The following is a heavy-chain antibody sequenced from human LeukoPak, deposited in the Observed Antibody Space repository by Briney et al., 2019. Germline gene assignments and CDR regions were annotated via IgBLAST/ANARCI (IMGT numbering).Heavy chain of an antibody. V-gene: IGHV3-53*01. CDR1: GFTISSNY. Sequence: GGSLRLSCAASGFTISSNYLSWVRQAPGKGLVWVSALHSGGHTFYADSVRGRFSISRDISKNALYLQMNNLGPEDTALYYCVRGLSGVSSWYFDLWGRGTLVSVS. CDR3: VRGLSGVSSWYFDL. D-gene: IGHD7-27*01. J-gene: IGHJ2*01. CDR2: LHSGGHT.